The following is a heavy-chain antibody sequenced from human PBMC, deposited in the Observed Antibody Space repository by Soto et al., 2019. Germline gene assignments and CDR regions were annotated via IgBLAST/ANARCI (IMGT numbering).Heavy chain of an antibody. J-gene: IGHJ4*02. CDR1: GFTFPSYY. CDR2: INPSGGST. Sequence: VVVSCKVSGFTFPSYYMQWVRQAPGQGLEWMGIINPSGGSTSYAQKFQGRVTMTRDTPTSTVYMELSSLRSEDTAVYYCARDYLLHDYSNYGFDSWGQGTLVTVSS. V-gene: IGHV1-46*03. CDR3: ARDYLLHDYSNYGFDS. D-gene: IGHD4-4*01.